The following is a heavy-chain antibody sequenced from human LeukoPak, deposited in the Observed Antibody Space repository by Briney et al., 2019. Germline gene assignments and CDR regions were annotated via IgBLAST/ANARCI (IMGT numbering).Heavy chain of an antibody. V-gene: IGHV3-20*04. CDR3: ARAPITSPFYFDY. CDR1: GFAFDEHG. Sequence: RGSLRLSCTASGFAFDEHGMSWVRQVPGKGLEWVSGINWSGGSTGYADPLRGRFTISRDDAKNSLYLQMDSLRAEDTALYYCARAPITSPFYFDYWGQGTLVTDSS. J-gene: IGHJ4*02. CDR2: INWSGGST. D-gene: IGHD2-2*01.